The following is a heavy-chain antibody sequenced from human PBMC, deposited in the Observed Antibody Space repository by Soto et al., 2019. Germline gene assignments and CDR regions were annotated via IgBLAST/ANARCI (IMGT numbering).Heavy chain of an antibody. CDR1: GFTFSSYS. CDR2: ISSSSSYI. Sequence: GGSLRLSCAASGFTFSSYSMNWVRQDPGKGLEWVSSISSSSSYIYYADSVKGRFTISRDNAKNSLYLQMNSLRAEDTAVYYCARDPSRYCSGGSCPDAFDIWGQGTMVTVSS. CDR3: ARDPSRYCSGGSCPDAFDI. D-gene: IGHD2-15*01. V-gene: IGHV3-21*03. J-gene: IGHJ3*02.